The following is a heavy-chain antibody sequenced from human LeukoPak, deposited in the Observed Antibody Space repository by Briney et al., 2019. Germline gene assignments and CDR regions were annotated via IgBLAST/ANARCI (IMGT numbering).Heavy chain of an antibody. V-gene: IGHV1-24*01. Sequence: ASVTVSCNVYGYTLTELSMRWVRQAPGKGLEWMGGFDPEDGETIHAQKNQGRVTMTEDTSTDTAYMELSSLRSEDTAVYGCVTVGYRHQLLNWFDPWGQGTMVSVPS. D-gene: IGHD2-2*01. CDR1: GYTLTELS. J-gene: IGHJ5*02. CDR2: FDPEDGET. CDR3: VTVGYRHQLLNWFDP.